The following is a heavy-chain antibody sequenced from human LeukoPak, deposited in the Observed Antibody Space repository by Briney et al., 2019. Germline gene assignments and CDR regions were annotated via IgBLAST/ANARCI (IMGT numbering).Heavy chain of an antibody. CDR3: ARPLPGTPFDPFHI. D-gene: IGHD1-1*01. V-gene: IGHV3-7*01. J-gene: IGHJ3*02. Sequence: GGSLRLSCAASGFTFSSYWMSWVRQAPGKGLEWVANIKQDGTVKYYVESVKGRFTISRDNAKNSLNLQMNSLRAEDTAVYYCARPLPGTPFDPFHIWGQGTMVTVSS. CDR2: IKQDGTVK. CDR1: GFTFSSYW.